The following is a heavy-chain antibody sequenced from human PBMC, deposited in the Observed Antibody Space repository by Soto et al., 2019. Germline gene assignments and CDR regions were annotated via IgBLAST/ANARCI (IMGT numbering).Heavy chain of an antibody. CDR3: ARAVRYFDRGPFDY. CDR2: IYYSGST. D-gene: IGHD3-9*01. Sequence: QVQLQESGPGLVKPSETLSLTCTVSGGSISSYYWSWIRQPPGKGLEWIGYIYYSGSTNYNPSLKSRVTLSVDTSKNQFSLKLSSVTAADTAVYYCARAVRYFDRGPFDYWGQGTLVTVSS. CDR1: GGSISSYY. J-gene: IGHJ4*02. V-gene: IGHV4-59*01.